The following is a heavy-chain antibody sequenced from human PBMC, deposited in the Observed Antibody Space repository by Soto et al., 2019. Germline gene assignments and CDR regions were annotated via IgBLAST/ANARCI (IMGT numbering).Heavy chain of an antibody. CDR1: GGSISSYY. J-gene: IGHJ5*02. Sequence: SETLSLTCTVSGGSISSYYWSWIRQPPGKGLEWIGYIYYSGGTNYNPSLKSRVTISVDTSKNQFSLKLSSVTAADTAVYYCARAITIFGVVGHNWLDPWGQGTLVTVSS. CDR3: ARAITIFGVVGHNWLDP. D-gene: IGHD3-3*01. V-gene: IGHV4-59*08. CDR2: IYYSGGT.